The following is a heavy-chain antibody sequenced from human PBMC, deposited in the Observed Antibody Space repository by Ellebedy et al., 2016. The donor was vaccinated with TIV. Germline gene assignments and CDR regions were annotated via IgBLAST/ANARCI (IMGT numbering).Heavy chain of an antibody. D-gene: IGHD5-24*01. J-gene: IGHJ1*01. CDR2: IKSKTDGETT. CDR1: GFILSNAW. CDR3: TIDRDENYKQFQH. V-gene: IGHV3-15*01. Sequence: GESLKISCAASGFILSNAWMSWVRQAPGKGLEWVGRIKSKTDGETTDYAAPVKGRFTVSRDDSTNTLYMQMNSLKSEDTAVYYCTIDRDENYKQFQHWGQGTLVTISS.